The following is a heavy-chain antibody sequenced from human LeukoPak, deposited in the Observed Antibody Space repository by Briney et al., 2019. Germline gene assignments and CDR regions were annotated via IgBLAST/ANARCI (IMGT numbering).Heavy chain of an antibody. D-gene: IGHD1-14*01. CDR2: RWYDGSNK. J-gene: IGHJ6*03. Sequence: PGGSLRLSCAASGFTFSSYGMHWVCQAPRKGLEWVAVRWYDGSNKYYADSVKGRFTISRDNSKNTLYLQMNSLRAEDTAVYYCARGARVRRNQLPAYMDVWGKGTTVTVSS. CDR3: ARGARVRRNQLPAYMDV. CDR1: GFTFSSYG. V-gene: IGHV3-33*01.